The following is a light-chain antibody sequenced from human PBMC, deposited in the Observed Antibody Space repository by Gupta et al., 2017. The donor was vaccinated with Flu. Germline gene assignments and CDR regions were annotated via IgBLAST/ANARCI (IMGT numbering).Light chain of an antibody. CDR1: QRIASY. CDR2: AAS. V-gene: IGKV1-39*01. Sequence: DIQMTQSPSSLSASVGDRVTITCRASQRIASYLNWYQQKPGKAPNLLIFAASSLKSGVPSRFSGSGSGTDFTLTIGRLQPEDFATYYCQQSDSTPNTFGQGTKMDIK. CDR3: QQSDSTPNT. J-gene: IGKJ2*01.